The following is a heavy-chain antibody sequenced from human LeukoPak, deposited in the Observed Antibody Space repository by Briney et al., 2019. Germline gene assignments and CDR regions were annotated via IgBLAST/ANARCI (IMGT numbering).Heavy chain of an antibody. J-gene: IGHJ4*02. Sequence: GGSLRLSCAASGFTFSSYSMNWVRQAPGKGLEWVSSISSSRSYIYYADSVKGRFTISRDNAKNTLYLQMNSLRAEDTAVYYCARDERMDYYFDYWGQGTLVTVSS. CDR1: GFTFSSYS. D-gene: IGHD3/OR15-3a*01. V-gene: IGHV3-21*01. CDR3: ARDERMDYYFDY. CDR2: ISSSRSYI.